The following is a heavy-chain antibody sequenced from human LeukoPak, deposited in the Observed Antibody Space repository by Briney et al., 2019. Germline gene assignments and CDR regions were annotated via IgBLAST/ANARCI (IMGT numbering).Heavy chain of an antibody. CDR1: GGTFSSYA. Sequence: SVKVSCKASGGTFSSYAISWVRQAPGQGLEWMGRIIPILGIANYAQKFQGRVTITADKSTSTAYMELSSLRSEDTAVYYCARVEAYGGKSNYYYYGMDVWGQGTTVTVSS. CDR2: IIPILGIA. V-gene: IGHV1-69*04. D-gene: IGHD4-23*01. J-gene: IGHJ6*02. CDR3: ARVEAYGGKSNYYYYGMDV.